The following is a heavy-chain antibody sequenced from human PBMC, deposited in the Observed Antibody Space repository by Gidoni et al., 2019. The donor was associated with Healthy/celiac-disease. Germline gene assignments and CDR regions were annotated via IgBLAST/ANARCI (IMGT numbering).Heavy chain of an antibody. CDR2: ISVSGGST. CDR1: GFTFSSYA. D-gene: IGHD4-17*01. CDR3: AKEGPDYGEGPRLDY. J-gene: IGHJ4*02. V-gene: IGHV3-23*01. Sequence: EVQLLESGGGLVQHGGSLRLSCAASGFTFSSYAMGWVRQAPGKGLGWVSAISVSGGSTYYADSVKGRFTISRDNSKNTLYLQMNSLRAEDTAVYYCAKEGPDYGEGPRLDYWGQGTLVTVSS.